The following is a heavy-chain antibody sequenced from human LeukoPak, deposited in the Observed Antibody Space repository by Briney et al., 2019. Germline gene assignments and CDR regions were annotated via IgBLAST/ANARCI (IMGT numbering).Heavy chain of an antibody. CDR2: ISSTSSYI. J-gene: IGHJ4*02. CDR1: GFTFRTYS. CDR3: ARDGGGSFDY. Sequence: GGSLRLSCAASGFTFRTYSMNWVRQVPGQGLEWVSSISSTSSYIYYADSVKGRFTISRDNAKNSLYLQMNSLRAEDTAVYYCARDGGGSFDYWGQGTLVTVSS. V-gene: IGHV3-21*01. D-gene: IGHD3-16*01.